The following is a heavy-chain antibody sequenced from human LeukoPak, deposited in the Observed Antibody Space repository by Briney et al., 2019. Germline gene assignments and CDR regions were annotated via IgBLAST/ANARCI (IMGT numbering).Heavy chain of an antibody. CDR3: ARKGCTGDCYRFDP. CDR2: NNTDNGNT. V-gene: IGHV1-18*01. J-gene: IGHJ5*02. CDR1: GYTFNTYG. D-gene: IGHD2-21*02. Sequence: ASVKVSCKASGYTFNTYGISWVRQAPGQRPEWMGWNNTDNGNTKYAQKFQGRVTMTTDTSTSTAYMELSSLRSDDTAVYYCARKGCTGDCYRFDPWGQGTLVTVSS.